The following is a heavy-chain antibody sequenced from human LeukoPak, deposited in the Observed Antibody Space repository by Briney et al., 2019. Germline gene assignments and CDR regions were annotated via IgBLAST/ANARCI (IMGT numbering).Heavy chain of an antibody. CDR2: IWYDGSNK. J-gene: IGHJ6*03. CDR1: GFTFSSYG. V-gene: IGHV3-33*01. D-gene: IGHD4-17*01. Sequence: GGSLRLSCAASGFTFSSYGMHWVRQAPGKGLEWVAVIWYDGSNKYYADSVKGRFTISRDNSKNTLYLQMNSLRAEDTAVYYCARVAGDPSKYYYYYMDVWGKGTTVTVSS. CDR3: ARVAGDPSKYYYYYMDV.